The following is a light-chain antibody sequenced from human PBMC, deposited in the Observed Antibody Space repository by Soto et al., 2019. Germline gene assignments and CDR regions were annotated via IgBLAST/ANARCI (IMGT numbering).Light chain of an antibody. CDR2: DVS. CDR1: ISDVGGYNY. CDR3: CSYAGSSIPYV. V-gene: IGLV2-11*01. J-gene: IGLJ1*01. Sequence: ALTQPRSVSGSPGQSVTISCTGTISDVGGYNYVSWYQQHAGKAPQLMIHDVSERSSGVPNRISGSKSGNTASLTISGLQAEDEADYYCCSYAGSSIPYVFGTGTKVTVL.